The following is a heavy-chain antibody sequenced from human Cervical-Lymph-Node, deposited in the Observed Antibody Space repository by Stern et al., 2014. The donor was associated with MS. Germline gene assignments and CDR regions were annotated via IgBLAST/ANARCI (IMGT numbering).Heavy chain of an antibody. CDR1: GGTFSSYA. D-gene: IGHD2-21*02. V-gene: IGHV1-69*01. J-gene: IGHJ3*02. Sequence: VQLVESGAEVKKPGSSVKVSCKASGGTFSSYAISWVRQATGQGLEWMGGIIPIFGTANYAQKFQGRVTITADESTSTAYMELSSLRSEDTAVYYCYTYCGGDCYDAFDIWGQGTMVTVSS. CDR3: YTYCGGDCYDAFDI. CDR2: IIPIFGTA.